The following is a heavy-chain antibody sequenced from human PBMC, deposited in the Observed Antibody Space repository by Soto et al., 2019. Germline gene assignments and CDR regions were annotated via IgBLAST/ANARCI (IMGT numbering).Heavy chain of an antibody. D-gene: IGHD6-6*01. V-gene: IGHV4-59*08. CDR2: IYYSGST. CDR3: ARGGQQLVKYYYYYMDV. J-gene: IGHJ6*03. Sequence: SETLSLTCTVSDGSISSYYWSRIRQPPGKGLEWIGYIYYSGSTNYNPSLKSRVTISVDTSKNQFSLKLSSVTAADTAVYYCARGGQQLVKYYYYYMDVWGKGTTVTVSS. CDR1: DGSISSYY.